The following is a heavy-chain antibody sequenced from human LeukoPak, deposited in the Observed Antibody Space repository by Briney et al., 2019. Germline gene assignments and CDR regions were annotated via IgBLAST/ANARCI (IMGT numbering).Heavy chain of an antibody. CDR2: INRNGGST. D-gene: IGHD2-8*01. Sequence: GGSLRLSCAASGFTFDDYGMSWVRQAPGKGLEWVSGINRNGGSTGYADSVKGRFTISRDNAKNSLYLQMNSPRAEDTALYYCARVLGCTNGVCPYYYYYYMDVWGKGTTVTVSS. J-gene: IGHJ6*03. V-gene: IGHV3-20*04. CDR1: GFTFDDYG. CDR3: ARVLGCTNGVCPYYYYYYMDV.